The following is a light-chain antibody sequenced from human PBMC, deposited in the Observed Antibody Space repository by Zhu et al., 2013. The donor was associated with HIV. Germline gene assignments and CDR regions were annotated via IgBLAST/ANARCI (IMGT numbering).Light chain of an antibody. CDR2: GAS. CDR1: QTIRSSS. Sequence: EIVLTQSPGTLSLSPGERATLSCRASQTIRSSSLAWYQQRLGQAPRLLIYGASTRATGIPARFSGSGSGTEFTLTISGLEPEDFAVYYCQQYVSSPFTFGPGTKVDIK. CDR3: QQYVSSPFT. V-gene: IGKV3-20*01. J-gene: IGKJ3*01.